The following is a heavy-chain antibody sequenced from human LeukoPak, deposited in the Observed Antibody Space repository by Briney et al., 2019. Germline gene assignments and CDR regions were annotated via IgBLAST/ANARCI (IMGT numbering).Heavy chain of an antibody. J-gene: IGHJ4*02. Sequence: ASVKVSCKASGFTFTNYAIQWVRQAPGQRLEWMGWINAGNGKTKYSQKFQGRVTITRDTSANTAYMELSSLRSEDTAVYYCARGIWPATSVQYYLDYWGLGTLVTVSS. D-gene: IGHD2-2*01. CDR2: INAGNGKT. CDR1: GFTFTNYA. V-gene: IGHV1-3*01. CDR3: ARGIWPATSVQYYLDY.